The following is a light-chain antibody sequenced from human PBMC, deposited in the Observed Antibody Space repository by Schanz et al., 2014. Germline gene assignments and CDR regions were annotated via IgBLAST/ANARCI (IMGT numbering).Light chain of an antibody. V-gene: IGKV3-15*01. J-gene: IGKJ1*01. Sequence: EIVMTQSPATLSVSPGERATLSCRASQSVSSNLAWYQQKPGQAPRLLIYGVSTRANAISARFSGSGSGTEFTLTISSLQSEDFAVYYCQQYFNWPRTFGQGTRVDMK. CDR3: QQYFNWPRT. CDR2: GVS. CDR1: QSVSSN.